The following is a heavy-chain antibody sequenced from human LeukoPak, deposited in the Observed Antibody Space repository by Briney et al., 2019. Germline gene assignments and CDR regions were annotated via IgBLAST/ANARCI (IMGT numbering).Heavy chain of an antibody. CDR2: MHHSTRT. V-gene: IGHV4-59*01. CDR1: DDSIRNYY. CDR3: AREVFTGSGAAFDI. Sequence: PSETLSLTCTVSDDSIRNYYWTWVRQPPGKGLEWIGFMHHSTRTKQNPSLKSRVTISVDTSKNQFSLKLSSVTAADTAVYYCAREVFTGSGAAFDIWGQGTVVTVSS. D-gene: IGHD3-10*01. J-gene: IGHJ3*02.